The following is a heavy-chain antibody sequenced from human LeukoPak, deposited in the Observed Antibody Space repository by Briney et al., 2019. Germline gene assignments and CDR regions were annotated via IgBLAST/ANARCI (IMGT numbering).Heavy chain of an antibody. J-gene: IGHJ4*02. CDR3: ALPYCSNGVCYTSYFDS. CDR1: GGSLSGYY. D-gene: IGHD2-8*01. V-gene: IGHV4-34*01. CDR2: INHSGST. Sequence: PSETLSLTCAVYGGSLSGYYWSCIRQPPGKGLDWIGEINHSGSTNYNPSLKSRVTISVDTSKNQFSLKLSSVTAADTAVYYCALPYCSNGVCYTSYFDSWGQGTLVTVSS.